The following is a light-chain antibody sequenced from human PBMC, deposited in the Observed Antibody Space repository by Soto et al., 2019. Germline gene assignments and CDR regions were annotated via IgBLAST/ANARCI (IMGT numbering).Light chain of an antibody. CDR3: QHYNSYSEA. J-gene: IGKJ1*01. CDR1: QSISSW. CDR2: DAS. V-gene: IGKV1-5*01. Sequence: DIQMTQSPSTLSASVGDRVTITCRASQSISSWLAWYQQKPGKAPKLLIYDASSLESGVPSRFSGSGSGTEFTLTISSLQPDDFETYYCQHYNSYSEALGQGTKVDIK.